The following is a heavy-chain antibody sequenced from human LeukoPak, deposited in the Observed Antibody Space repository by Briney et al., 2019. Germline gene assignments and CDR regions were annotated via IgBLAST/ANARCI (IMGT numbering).Heavy chain of an antibody. D-gene: IGHD3-22*01. CDR2: LNSDGSST. CDR1: GFTFSSYW. CDR3: ARMYYHDSSDYYWAPDY. J-gene: IGHJ4*02. V-gene: IGHV3-74*01. Sequence: GGSLRLSCAASGFTFSSYWMHWVRQAPGKGLVWVSRLNSDGSSTNYADSVKGRFTISRDNAKNTLYLQMNSLRAEDTAVHYCARMYYHDSSDYYWAPDYWGQGTLVTVSS.